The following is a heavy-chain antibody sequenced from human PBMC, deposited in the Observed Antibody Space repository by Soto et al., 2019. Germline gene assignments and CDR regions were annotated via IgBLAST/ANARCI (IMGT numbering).Heavy chain of an antibody. D-gene: IGHD6-19*01. CDR1: GYTFTSYG. J-gene: IGHJ3*02. Sequence: ASVKVSCKASGYTFTSYGISWVRQAPGQGLEWMGWISAYNGNTNYAQKLQGRVTMTTDTPTSTAYMELRSLRSDDTAVYYCAREVLSSGRYGSSDIWGQGTMVTVSS. CDR3: AREVLSSGRYGSSDI. V-gene: IGHV1-18*01. CDR2: ISAYNGNT.